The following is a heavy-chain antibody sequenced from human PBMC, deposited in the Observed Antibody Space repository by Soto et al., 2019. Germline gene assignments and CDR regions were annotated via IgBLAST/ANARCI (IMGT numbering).Heavy chain of an antibody. CDR3: ARDHKGGYYYYGMDV. CDR2: ISSSGSTI. CDR1: GFTFSSYE. J-gene: IGHJ6*01. V-gene: IGHV3-48*03. Sequence: GGSLRLSCAASGFTFSSYEMNWVRQAPGKGLEWVSYISSSGSTIYYADSVKGRFTISRDNAKNSLYLQMNSLRAEDTAVYYCARDHKGGYYYYGMDVWGQGTKVTV.